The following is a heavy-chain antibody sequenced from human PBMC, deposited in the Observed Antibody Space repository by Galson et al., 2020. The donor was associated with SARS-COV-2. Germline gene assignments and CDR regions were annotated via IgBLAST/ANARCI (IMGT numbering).Heavy chain of an antibody. CDR3: VRHTIEVAEFDY. D-gene: IGHD6-19*01. CDR1: GDSISAYY. J-gene: IGHJ4*02. Sequence: ETSETLSLTCTLSGDSISAYYWSWIRQTPGKGLEWIGYINYRGTTKYNPLLKSRVTISVDSSRTQFSLKMTSVTAADTALYYCVRHTIEVAEFDYWGQGILVTVSS. V-gene: IGHV4-59*08. CDR2: INYRGTT.